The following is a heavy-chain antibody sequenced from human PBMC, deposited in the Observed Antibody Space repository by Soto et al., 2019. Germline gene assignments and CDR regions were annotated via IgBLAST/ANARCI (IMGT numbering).Heavy chain of an antibody. J-gene: IGHJ4*02. CDR2: ISAYNGNT. CDR3: AREGSNYYGSGSYII. D-gene: IGHD3-10*01. CDR1: GYTFTSYG. Sequence: ASVKGSCKASGYTFTSYGISWVRQAPGQGLEWMGWISAYNGNTNYAQKLQGRVTMTTDTSTSTAYMELRSLRSDDTAVYYCAREGSNYYGSGSYIIWGQGTLVTVSS. V-gene: IGHV1-18*01.